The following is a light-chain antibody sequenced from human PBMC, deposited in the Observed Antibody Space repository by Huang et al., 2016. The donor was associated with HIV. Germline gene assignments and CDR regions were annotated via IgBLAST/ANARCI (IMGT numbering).Light chain of an antibody. CDR3: MQRTQRPLT. Sequence: DIVMTQTPLSLSVTPGQPASISCTSSQSLLHSDGETYLYWYLHKPGQSPQLLIYEVSNRFSGVTVRFSGSGSGTDFTLRISRVEAEDVGVYYCMQRTQRPLTFGGGTKVEIK. V-gene: IGKV2D-29*02. CDR1: QSLLHSDGETY. CDR2: EVS. J-gene: IGKJ4*01.